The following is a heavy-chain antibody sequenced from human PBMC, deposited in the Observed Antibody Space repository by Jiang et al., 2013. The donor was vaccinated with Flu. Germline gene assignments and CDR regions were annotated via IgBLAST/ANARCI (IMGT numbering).Heavy chain of an antibody. V-gene: IGHV2-5*02. Sequence: KPTQTLTLTCSFSGFSLSTSGVGVGWIRQPPGKALEWLALIYWDDDKRYSPSLKSRLTITKDTSKNQVVLTMTNMDPVDTATYYCAQRRRGYTYDHDAFDIWGQGTIVT. J-gene: IGHJ3*02. CDR1: GFSLSTSGVG. CDR2: IYWDDDK. CDR3: AQRRRGYTYDHDAFDI. D-gene: IGHD5-18*01.